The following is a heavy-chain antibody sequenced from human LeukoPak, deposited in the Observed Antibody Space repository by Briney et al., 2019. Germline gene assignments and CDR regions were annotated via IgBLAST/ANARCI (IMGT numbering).Heavy chain of an antibody. V-gene: IGHV3-30-3*01. D-gene: IGHD6-13*01. CDR1: GFTFTNYA. CDR2: ISYDGSNK. Sequence: PGGSLRLSCAASGFTFTNYAMSWVRQAPGKGLEWVAVISYDGSNKYYADSVKGRFTISRDNSKNTLYLQMNSLRAEDTAVYYCARYGAAAGNLHAFDIWGQGIMVTVSS. CDR3: ARYGAAAGNLHAFDI. J-gene: IGHJ3*02.